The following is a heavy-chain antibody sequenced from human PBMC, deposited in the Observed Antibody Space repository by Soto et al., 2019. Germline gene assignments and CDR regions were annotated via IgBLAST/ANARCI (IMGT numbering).Heavy chain of an antibody. V-gene: IGHV3-20*04. CDR1: GFTFDDYG. J-gene: IGHJ4*02. CDR2: INWNGGST. CDR3: GRSISGWARFDF. Sequence: TGGSLRLSCAASGFTFDDYGMSWVRQAPGKGLEWVSGINWNGGSTGYVDSVKGRFTISRDNAKNSLSLQMNGLRVEDTAMYYCGRSISGWARFDFWGQGILVTVSS. D-gene: IGHD6-19*01.